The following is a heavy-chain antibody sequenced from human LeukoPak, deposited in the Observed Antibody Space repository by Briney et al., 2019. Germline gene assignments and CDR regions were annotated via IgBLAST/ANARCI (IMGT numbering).Heavy chain of an antibody. CDR3: ARDRGNYDFWSGYYYGRYYYYYMDV. J-gene: IGHJ6*03. CDR2: IYYSGST. Sequence: SETLSLTCTVSGGSISSYYWSWIRQPPGKGLEWIGYIYYSGSTNYNPSLKSRVTISVGTSKNQFSLKLSSVTAADTAVYYCARDRGNYDFWSGYYYGRYYYYYMDVWGKGTTVTVSS. CDR1: GGSISSYY. V-gene: IGHV4-59*01. D-gene: IGHD3-3*01.